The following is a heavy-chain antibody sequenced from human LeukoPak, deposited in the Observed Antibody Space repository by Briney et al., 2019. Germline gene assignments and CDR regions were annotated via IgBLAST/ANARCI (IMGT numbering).Heavy chain of an antibody. CDR2: IYYSGST. Sequence: SETLSLTCTVSGGSISSGGYYWSWIRQHPGKGLEWIGYIYYSGSTYYNPSLKSRVTISVDTSKNQFSLKLSSVTAADTAVYYCATHLSDWLAAAWGGFDPWGQGTLITVSS. J-gene: IGHJ5*02. V-gene: IGHV4-31*03. D-gene: IGHD6-13*01. CDR1: GGSISSGGYY. CDR3: ATHLSDWLAAAWGGFDP.